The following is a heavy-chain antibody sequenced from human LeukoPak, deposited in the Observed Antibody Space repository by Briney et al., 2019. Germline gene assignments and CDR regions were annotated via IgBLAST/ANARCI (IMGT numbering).Heavy chain of an antibody. CDR1: GGSISGSSYY. D-gene: IGHD1-26*01. V-gene: IGHV4-39*01. CDR3: ARHREPGDAFDI. J-gene: IGHJ3*02. Sequence: SETLSLTCTVSGGSISGSSYYWGWIRQPPGKGLEWIGSIYYSGSTYYNPSLKSRVTISVDTSKNQFSLKLSSVTAADTAVYYCARHREPGDAFDIWGQGTMVTVSS. CDR2: IYYSGST.